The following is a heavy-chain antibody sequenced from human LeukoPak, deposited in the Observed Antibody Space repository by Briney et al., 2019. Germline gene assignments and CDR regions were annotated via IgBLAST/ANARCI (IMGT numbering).Heavy chain of an antibody. J-gene: IGHJ4*02. Sequence: PGGSLRLSCAASGFTFSSCHMHWVRQAPGKGLEWVGVISADGINTYYTDSVKGRFTISRDNSKNTLYVQMNSLRAEDTALYYCARDIYAAAGTYFDYWGQGTLVTVSS. CDR1: GFTFSSCH. CDR3: ARDIYAAAGTYFDY. V-gene: IGHV3-30-3*01. CDR2: ISADGINT. D-gene: IGHD6-13*01.